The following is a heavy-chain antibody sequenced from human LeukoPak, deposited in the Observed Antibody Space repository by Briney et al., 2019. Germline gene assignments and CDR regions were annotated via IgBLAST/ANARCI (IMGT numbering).Heavy chain of an antibody. V-gene: IGHV5-51*01. D-gene: IGHD3-22*01. CDR1: GYSFTNYW. CDR3: ARRYYYDNSGSPFDY. Sequence: GESLKISCKGSGYSFTNYWIGWVRQMPGKGPEWMGMIYPGDSDTRYSPSFQGQATISADKSISTAYLQWSSLKASDTAMYYCARRYYYDNSGSPFDYWGQGTLVTVSS. J-gene: IGHJ4*02. CDR2: IYPGDSDT.